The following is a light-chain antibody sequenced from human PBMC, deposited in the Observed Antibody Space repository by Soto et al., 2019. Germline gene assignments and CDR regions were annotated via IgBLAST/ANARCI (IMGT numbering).Light chain of an antibody. CDR1: QSVSSSY. CDR2: GAS. CDR3: QQYDHSPRT. V-gene: IGKV3-20*01. Sequence: EIVLTQSPGTLSLSPGERATLSCRASQSVSSSYLAWYQQKPGQAPRLLIYGASSRATGIPDRFSGSGSGTDFTLTISRLEPEDFAVYYCQQYDHSPRTFGQGTKV. J-gene: IGKJ1*01.